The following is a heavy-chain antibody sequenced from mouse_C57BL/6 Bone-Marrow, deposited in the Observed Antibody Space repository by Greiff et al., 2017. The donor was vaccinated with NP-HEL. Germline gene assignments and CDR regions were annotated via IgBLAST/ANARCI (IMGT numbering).Heavy chain of an antibody. CDR2: IDPEDGDT. CDR1: GFNIKDYY. D-gene: IGHD1-1*01. CDR3: TTWDYGSPLYYAMDY. J-gene: IGHJ4*01. V-gene: IGHV14-1*01. Sequence: EVKLQESGAELVRPGASVKLSCTASGFNIKDYYMHWVKQRPEQGLEWIGRIDPEDGDTEYAPKFQGKATMTADTSSNTAYLQLSSLTSEDTAVYYCTTWDYGSPLYYAMDYWGQGTSVTVSS.